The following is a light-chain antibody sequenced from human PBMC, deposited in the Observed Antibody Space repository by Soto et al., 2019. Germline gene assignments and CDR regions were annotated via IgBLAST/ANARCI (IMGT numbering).Light chain of an antibody. CDR1: QSISSW. V-gene: IGKV1-5*01. Sequence: IQLTQSPSSLSASVGDRVTITCRASQSISSWLAWYQQKPGKEPRLLIYDASNLQRGVPSRFSGSGSGTEFTLTITSLQPEDFATYYCQQYNDYSGMFGQGTKVDNK. J-gene: IGKJ1*01. CDR2: DAS. CDR3: QQYNDYSGM.